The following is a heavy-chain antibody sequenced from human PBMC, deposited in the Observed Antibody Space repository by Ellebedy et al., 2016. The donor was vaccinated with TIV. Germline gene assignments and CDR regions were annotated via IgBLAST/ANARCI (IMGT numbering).Heavy chain of an antibody. CDR1: GGSFSGYY. J-gene: IGHJ4*02. V-gene: IGHV4-34*01. Sequence: GSLRLSCAVYGGSFSGYYWSWIRQPPGKGLEWIGEINHGGSTNYNPSLKSRVTISVDTSKNQFSLKLSSVTAADTAVYYCARANMVRGVRYWGQGTLVTVSS. D-gene: IGHD3-10*01. CDR3: ARANMVRGVRY. CDR2: INHGGST.